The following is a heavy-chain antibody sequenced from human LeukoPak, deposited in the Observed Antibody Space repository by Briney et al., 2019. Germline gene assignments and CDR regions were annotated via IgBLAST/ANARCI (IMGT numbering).Heavy chain of an antibody. J-gene: IGHJ6*03. CDR2: IYYSGST. CDR3: ASRDTVTRPVYYYYYYMDV. CDR1: GGSISSSSYY. D-gene: IGHD4-17*01. V-gene: IGHV4-39*01. Sequence: SETLSLTCTVSGGSISSSSYYWGWIRQPPGKGLEWIGSIYYSGSTYYNPSLKSRVTISVDTSKNQFSLKLSSVTAADTAVYYCASRDTVTRPVYYYYYYMDVWGKGTTVTVSS.